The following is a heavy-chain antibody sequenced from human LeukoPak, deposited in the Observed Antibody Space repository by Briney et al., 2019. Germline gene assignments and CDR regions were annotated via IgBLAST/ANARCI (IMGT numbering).Heavy chain of an antibody. Sequence: PGGSLRLSCAASGFTFSRYAMHWVRQAPGEGLEWVAGISYDGSNQYYAASVKGRFTVSRDNSKNTLYLQMSSLRPEDTAVYYCSRAFYYDTSGDYYFDPWGQGTLVTVSS. CDR2: ISYDGSNQ. V-gene: IGHV3-30*04. J-gene: IGHJ5*02. CDR3: SRAFYYDTSGDYYFDP. D-gene: IGHD3-22*01. CDR1: GFTFSRYA.